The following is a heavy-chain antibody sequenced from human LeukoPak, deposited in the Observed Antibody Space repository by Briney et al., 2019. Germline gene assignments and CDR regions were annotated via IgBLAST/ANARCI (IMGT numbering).Heavy chain of an antibody. D-gene: IGHD1-14*01. CDR1: GGSISSSSYY. CDR2: IYYSGST. Sequence: PSETLSLTCTVSGGSISSSSYYWGWIRQPPGKGLEWIGSIYYSGSTNYNPSLKSRVTISADTSKNQFSLKLRSVTAADTAVYYRARNHAFDIWGQGTMVTVSS. CDR3: ARNHAFDI. V-gene: IGHV4-39*07. J-gene: IGHJ3*02.